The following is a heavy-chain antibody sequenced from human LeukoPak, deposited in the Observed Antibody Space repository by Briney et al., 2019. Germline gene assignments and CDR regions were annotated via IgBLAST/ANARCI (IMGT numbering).Heavy chain of an antibody. V-gene: IGHV4-4*07. CDR2: IYTSGST. CDR3: AGDVYYYGSGSYYYYYYMDV. J-gene: IGHJ6*03. CDR1: GGSISSYY. Sequence: PSETLSLTCTVSGGSISSYYWSWIRQPAGKGLEWIGRIYTSGSTNYNPSLKSRVTMSVDTSKNQFSLKLSSVTAADTAVYYCAGDVYYYGSGSYYYYYYMDVWGKGTTVTVSS. D-gene: IGHD3-10*01.